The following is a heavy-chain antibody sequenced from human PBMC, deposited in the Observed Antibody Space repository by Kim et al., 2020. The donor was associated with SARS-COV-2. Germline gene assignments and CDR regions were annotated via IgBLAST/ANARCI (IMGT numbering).Heavy chain of an antibody. D-gene: IGHD1-26*01. CDR1: GFTFSSYG. CDR3: ARDLLVGATSYGMDV. Sequence: GGSLRLSCAASGFTFSSYGMHWVRQAPGKGLEWVAVIWHDGSNKYYADSVKGRFTISRDNSKNTLYLQMNSLRAEDTAVYYCARDLLVGATSYGMDVWGQGTTVTVSS. CDR2: IWHDGSNK. V-gene: IGHV3-33*01. J-gene: IGHJ6*02.